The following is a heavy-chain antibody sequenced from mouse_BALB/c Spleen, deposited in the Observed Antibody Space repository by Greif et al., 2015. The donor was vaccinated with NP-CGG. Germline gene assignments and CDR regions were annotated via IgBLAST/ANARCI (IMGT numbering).Heavy chain of an antibody. CDR3: ARRNGYYVRFAY. CDR1: GFAFSSYD. Sequence: DVKLVESGGGLVKPGGSLKLSCAASGFAFSSYDMSWVRQTPEKRLEWVAYISSGGGSTFYPDSVKGRFTISRDNAKNTLYLQMSSLKSEDTAMYYCARRNGYYVRFAYWGQGTLVTV. V-gene: IGHV5-12-1*01. J-gene: IGHJ3*01. CDR2: ISSGGGST. D-gene: IGHD2-3*01.